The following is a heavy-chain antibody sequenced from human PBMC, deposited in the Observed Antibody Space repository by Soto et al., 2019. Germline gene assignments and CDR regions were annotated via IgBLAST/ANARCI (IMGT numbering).Heavy chain of an antibody. CDR1: GGTFSSYA. D-gene: IGHD2-2*01. J-gene: IGHJ6*02. CDR2: IIPISDTT. V-gene: IGHV1-69*01. Sequence: QVQLVQSGAEVKKPGSSVKVSCKASGGTFSSYAISWVRQAPGQGLEWMGGIIPISDTTNYAQKFQGRVTITADESTSMAYMELRSLRSEDTAVYYCARSQGSSTSLEIYYYYYYGMDVWGQGTKVTVSS. CDR3: ARSQGSSTSLEIYYYYYYGMDV.